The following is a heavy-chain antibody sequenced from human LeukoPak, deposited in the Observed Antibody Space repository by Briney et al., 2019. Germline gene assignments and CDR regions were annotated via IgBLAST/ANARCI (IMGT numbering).Heavy chain of an antibody. V-gene: IGHV3-23*01. J-gene: IGHJ4*02. CDR2: ISGSGGST. D-gene: IGHD3-22*01. CDR3: AKVFLFYGSSGYDLFDY. Sequence: GGSLRLSCAASGFTFSSYAMSWVRQAPGKGLEWVSAISGSGGSTYYADSVKGRFTISRDNSKNTLYLQMNSLRAEDTAVYYCAKVFLFYGSSGYDLFDYWGQGTLVTVSS. CDR1: GFTFSSYA.